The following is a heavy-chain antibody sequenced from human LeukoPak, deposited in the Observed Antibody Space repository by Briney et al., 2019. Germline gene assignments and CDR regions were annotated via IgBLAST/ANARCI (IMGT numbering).Heavy chain of an antibody. D-gene: IGHD6-13*01. Sequence: GGSLRLSCATSGFTFTTFWMHWVRQPPGQGLVWVARITSDGTSTSYAESVKGRFTISRDNAKNTLYLQMNSLRAEDTAVYYCARDKAGYSSSWSRNPLYFDYWGQGTLVTVSS. J-gene: IGHJ4*02. V-gene: IGHV3-74*03. CDR1: GFTFTTFW. CDR3: ARDKAGYSSSWSRNPLYFDY. CDR2: ITSDGTST.